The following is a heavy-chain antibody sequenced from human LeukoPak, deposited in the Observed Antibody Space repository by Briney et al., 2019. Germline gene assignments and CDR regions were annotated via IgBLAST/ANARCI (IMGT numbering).Heavy chain of an antibody. CDR1: GGSFSGYY. CDR2: INHSGST. J-gene: IGHJ4*02. CDR3: AWRGGTERYYFDY. V-gene: IGHV4-34*01. Sequence: TASGTLSLTCAVYGGSFSGYYWSWIRQPPVKGLEWIGEINHSGSTNYNPSLKSRVTISVDTSKNQFSLKLSSVTAADTAVYYCAWRGGTERYYFDYWGQGTLVTVSS. D-gene: IGHD1-1*01.